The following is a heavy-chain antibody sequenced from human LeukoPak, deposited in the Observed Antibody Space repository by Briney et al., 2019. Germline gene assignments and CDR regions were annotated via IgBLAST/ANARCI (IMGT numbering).Heavy chain of an antibody. CDR2: FDPEDGET. V-gene: IGHV1-24*01. D-gene: IGHD2-2*01. CDR3: ATEWHCRSTSCESPSYYYYGMDV. J-gene: IGHJ6*02. Sequence: GASVKVSCKVSGYTLTELSMHWVRQAPGKGLEWMGGFDPEDGETIYAQKFRGRVTMTEDTSTDTAYMELSSLRSEDTAVYYCATEWHCRSTSCESPSYYYYGMDVWGQGTTVTVSS. CDR1: GYTLTELS.